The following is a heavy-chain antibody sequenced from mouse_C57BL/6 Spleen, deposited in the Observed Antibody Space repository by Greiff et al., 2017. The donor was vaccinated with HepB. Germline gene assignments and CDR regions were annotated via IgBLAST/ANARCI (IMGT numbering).Heavy chain of an antibody. CDR1: GYTFTDYY. Sequence: EVQLQQSGPELVKPGASVKISCKASGYTFTDYYMNWVKQSHGKSLEWIGDINPNNGGTSYNQKFKGKATLTVDKSSSTAYMELRSLAAEDSAVYYCAGWDYGSGYDYWGQGTTLTVSS. V-gene: IGHV1-26*01. CDR3: AGWDYGSGYDY. J-gene: IGHJ2*01. CDR2: INPNNGGT. D-gene: IGHD1-1*01.